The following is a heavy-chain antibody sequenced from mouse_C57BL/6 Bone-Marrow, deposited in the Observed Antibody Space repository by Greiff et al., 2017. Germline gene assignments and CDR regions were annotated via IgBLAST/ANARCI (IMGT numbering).Heavy chain of an antibody. Sequence: QVQLQQPGAELVRPGSSVKLSCKASGYTFTSYWMHWVKQRPIQGLEWIGNIDPSDSETHYNQKFKDKATLTVDKSSSTAYMQLSSLTSEDSAVYYCARKGLLRREGFAYWGQGTLVTVSA. V-gene: IGHV1-52*01. D-gene: IGHD1-2*01. CDR1: GYTFTSYW. CDR2: IDPSDSET. CDR3: ARKGLLRREGFAY. J-gene: IGHJ3*01.